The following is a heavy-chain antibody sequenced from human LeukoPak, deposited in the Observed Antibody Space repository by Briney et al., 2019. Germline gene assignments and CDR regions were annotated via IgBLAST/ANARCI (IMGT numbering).Heavy chain of an antibody. CDR1: GFTFRSYN. CDR2: INNNSSYI. Sequence: GGSLRLSCAASGFTFRSYNMNWVRQAPGKRPEWVSSINNNSSYIYYADSVKGRFTISRDNAKNSLYLQMNSLRAEDTALYYCARGASRADYWGQGTLVTVSS. V-gene: IGHV3-21*01. J-gene: IGHJ4*02. CDR3: ARGASRADY.